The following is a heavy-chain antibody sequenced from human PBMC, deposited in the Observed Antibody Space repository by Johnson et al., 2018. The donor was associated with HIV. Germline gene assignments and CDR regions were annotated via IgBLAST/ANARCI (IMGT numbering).Heavy chain of an antibody. CDR2: ISYDGSYK. D-gene: IGHD5-12*01. V-gene: IGHV3-30*04. J-gene: IGHJ3*02. CDR3: ARDESGYDEGFDAFDI. CDR1: GFTFSNHA. Sequence: QVQLVESGGGVVQPGRSLRLSYAASGFTFSNHALHWVRQAPGKGLEWVASISYDGSYKYYADSVKGRFTISRDDSKNTLYLQMNSLRAEDTAVYYCARDESGYDEGFDAFDIWGQGTMVTVSS.